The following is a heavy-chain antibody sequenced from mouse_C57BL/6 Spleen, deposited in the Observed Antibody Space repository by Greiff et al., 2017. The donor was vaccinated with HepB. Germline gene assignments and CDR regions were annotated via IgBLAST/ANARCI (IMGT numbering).Heavy chain of an antibody. D-gene: IGHD2-5*01. Sequence: QVQLQQSGAELAKPGASVKLSCKASGYTFTSYWMHWVKQRPGQGLEWIGYINPSSGYTKYNQKFKDKATLTADKSSSTAYMQLSSLTYEDSAVYYCARSYSNYVRGFDYWGQGTTLTVSS. V-gene: IGHV1-7*01. CDR3: ARSYSNYVRGFDY. CDR1: GYTFTSYW. CDR2: INPSSGYT. J-gene: IGHJ2*01.